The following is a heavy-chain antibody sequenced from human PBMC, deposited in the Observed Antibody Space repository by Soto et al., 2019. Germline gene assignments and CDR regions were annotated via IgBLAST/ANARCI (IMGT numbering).Heavy chain of an antibody. J-gene: IGHJ6*02. CDR3: ARDGDYYDSSGFQRDYHYYGMDV. V-gene: IGHV1-69*01. CDR1: GGSFSDYA. D-gene: IGHD3-22*01. Sequence: QVQLVQSGAEVKKPGSSVKVSCQASGGSFSDYAISWVRQAPGQGLEWMGGIIPMLGIADNAQKFQGRVIITADEYTSTVYMELSSLRSEDTAVYYCARDGDYYDSSGFQRDYHYYGMDVWGRGTTVNVAS. CDR2: IIPMLGIA.